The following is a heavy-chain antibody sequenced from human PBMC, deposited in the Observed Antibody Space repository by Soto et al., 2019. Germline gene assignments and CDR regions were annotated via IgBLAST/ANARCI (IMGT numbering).Heavy chain of an antibody. J-gene: IGHJ6*02. CDR1: GYSISSGYY. D-gene: IGHD3-10*01. V-gene: IGHV4-38-2*02. Sequence: PSETLSLTCAVSGYSISSGYYWGWIRQPPGKGLEWIGIIFHSGSTYYNPSLKIRVTISVDTSKNQFSLKLNSVTAADTAVYYCARDRFYDYYYYGMDVWGQGTTVTVSS. CDR2: IFHSGST. CDR3: ARDRFYDYYYYGMDV.